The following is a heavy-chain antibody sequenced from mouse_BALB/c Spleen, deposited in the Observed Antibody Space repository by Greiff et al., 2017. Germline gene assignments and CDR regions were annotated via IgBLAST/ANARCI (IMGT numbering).Heavy chain of an antibody. CDR1: GFSLTSYG. D-gene: IGHD1-1*01. Sequence: VKLQESGPGLVAPSQSLSITCTVSGFSLTSYGVHWFRQPPGKGLEWLGVIWAGGSTNYNSALMSRLSISKDNSKSQVFLKMNSLQTDDTAMYYCARGSTVVPYAMDYWGQGTSVTVSS. CDR3: ARGSTVVPYAMDY. J-gene: IGHJ4*01. V-gene: IGHV2-9*02. CDR2: IWAGGST.